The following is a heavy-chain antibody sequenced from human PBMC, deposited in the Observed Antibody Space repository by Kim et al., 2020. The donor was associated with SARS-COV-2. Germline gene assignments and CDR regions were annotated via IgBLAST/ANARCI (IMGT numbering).Heavy chain of an antibody. V-gene: IGHV1-3*01. Sequence: NGNTKYSQKFQGRVTITRDTSASTAYMELSSLRSEDTAVYYCARGSYRVYWGQGTLVTVSS. CDR3: ARGSYRVY. CDR2: NGNT. J-gene: IGHJ4*02. D-gene: IGHD2-15*01.